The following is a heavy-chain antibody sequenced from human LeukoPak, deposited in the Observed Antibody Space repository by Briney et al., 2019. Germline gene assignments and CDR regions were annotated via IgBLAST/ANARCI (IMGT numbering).Heavy chain of an antibody. D-gene: IGHD3-3*01. J-gene: IGHJ4*02. CDR1: GYTFTSYY. Sequence: ASVKVSCKASGYTFTSYYMHWVRQAPGQGLEWMGIINPSGGSTSYAQKFQGRVTMTRDTSTSTVYMELSSLRSEDTAVYYCARGGDDFWSGYYTGFFDYWGQGTLVTVSS. V-gene: IGHV1-46*01. CDR2: INPSGGST. CDR3: ARGGDDFWSGYYTGFFDY.